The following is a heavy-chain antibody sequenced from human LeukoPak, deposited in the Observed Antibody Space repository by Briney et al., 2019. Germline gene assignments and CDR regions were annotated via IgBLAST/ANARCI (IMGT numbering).Heavy chain of an antibody. CDR1: GGSISSYY. CDR3: ARGDGNSSSWYYYYYGMDV. CDR2: IYYSGST. V-gene: IGHV4-59*01. D-gene: IGHD6-13*01. Sequence: SETXSXTXTXSGGSISSYYWSWIRQPPGKGLEWIGYIYYSGSTNYNPSLKSRVTISVDTSKNQFSLKLSSVTAADTAVYYCARGDGNSSSWYYYYYGMDVWGQGTTVTVSS. J-gene: IGHJ6*02.